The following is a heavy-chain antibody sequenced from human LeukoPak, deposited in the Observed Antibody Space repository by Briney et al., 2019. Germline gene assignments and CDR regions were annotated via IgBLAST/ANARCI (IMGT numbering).Heavy chain of an antibody. D-gene: IGHD3-22*01. J-gene: IGHJ4*02. V-gene: IGHV5-51*01. Sequence: AESLKISCKGSGYSFTSYWIGWVGQMPGKGLEWMGIVYPGDSDTRYSPSFQGQVTISADKSISTAYLHWSSLKASDTAMYYWSRNSPVGKYYYDSSGPASDYWGQGTLVTVSS. CDR2: VYPGDSDT. CDR1: GYSFTSYW. CDR3: SRNSPVGKYYYDSSGPASDY.